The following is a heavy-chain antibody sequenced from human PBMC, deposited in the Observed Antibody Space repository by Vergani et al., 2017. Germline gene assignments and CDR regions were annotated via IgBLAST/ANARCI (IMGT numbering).Heavy chain of an antibody. Sequence: QGQLAQSGAEVKKPGASVKVSCKASGYTFTGYYMHWVRQAPGQGLEWMGWVNPNSGGTNYAQKFQGRVTMTRDTSISTAYMELSRLRSDDTAVYYCAGVKQWLPRLDYWGQGTLVTVSS. CDR1: GYTFTGYY. J-gene: IGHJ4*02. CDR2: VNPNSGGT. CDR3: AGVKQWLPRLDY. V-gene: IGHV1-2*02. D-gene: IGHD6-19*01.